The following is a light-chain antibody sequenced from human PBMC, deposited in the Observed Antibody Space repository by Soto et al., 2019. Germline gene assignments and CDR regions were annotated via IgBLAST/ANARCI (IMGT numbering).Light chain of an antibody. CDR3: QSYDGSLSGWV. V-gene: IGLV1-40*01. CDR1: SSNIGAGYD. CDR2: GNT. J-gene: IGLJ3*02. Sequence: QSVLTQPPSVSGAPGQRVTISCTGSSSNIGAGYDVYWYQQLPGTAPKLLIYGNTNRPSGVPDRFSGSKSGTSASLAITGLRAEDEADYYCQSYDGSLSGWVFGGGTKVTVL.